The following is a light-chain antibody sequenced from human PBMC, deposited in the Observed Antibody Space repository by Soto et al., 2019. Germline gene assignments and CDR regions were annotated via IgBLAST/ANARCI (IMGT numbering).Light chain of an antibody. CDR1: SGHSNYI. Sequence: QPVLTQSSSASGSLGSSVKLTCTLSSGHSNYIIAWHQQQPGKAPRYLMKVEGSGSYNKGSGVPDRVAGSSSGDDRYLTSAKLQCEEVADHCCEPWERNTLVFGGGTILTV. V-gene: IGLV4-60*02. CDR2: VEGSGSY. J-gene: IGLJ3*02. CDR3: EPWERNTLV.